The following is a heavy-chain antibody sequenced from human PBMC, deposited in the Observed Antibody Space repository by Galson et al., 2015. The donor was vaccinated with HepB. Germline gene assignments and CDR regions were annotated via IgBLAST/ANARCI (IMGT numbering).Heavy chain of an antibody. CDR2: TYYRSKWYN. Sequence: CAISGDSVSSNSAAWNWIRQSPSRGLEWLGRTYYRSKWYNDYAVSVKSRITINPDTSKNQFSLQLNSVTPEDTAVYYCARTSGGSSSWRGYYYYYYGMDVWGQGTTVTVSS. V-gene: IGHV6-1*01. CDR1: GDSVSSNSAA. J-gene: IGHJ6*02. D-gene: IGHD6-13*01. CDR3: ARTSGGSSSWRGYYYYYYGMDV.